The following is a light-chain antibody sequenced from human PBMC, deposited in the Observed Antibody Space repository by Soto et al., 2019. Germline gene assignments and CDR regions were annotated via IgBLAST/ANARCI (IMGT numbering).Light chain of an antibody. V-gene: IGKV3-11*01. CDR2: DAS. J-gene: IGKJ2*01. CDR1: QSVSSY. CDR3: QQRSNWPPMYT. Sequence: EIVLTQSPATLSLSPGERATLSCRASQSVSSYLAGYQQKPGQAPRLLIYDASNRATGIPARLSGSGSGTDFTLTISSLEPEDFAVYYCQQRSNWPPMYTFGQGTKLEIK.